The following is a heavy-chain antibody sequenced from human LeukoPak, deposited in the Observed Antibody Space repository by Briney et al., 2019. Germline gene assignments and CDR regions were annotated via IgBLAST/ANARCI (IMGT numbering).Heavy chain of an antibody. Sequence: SETLSLTCAVYDGSFSGYYWSWIRQHPGKGLEWIGEINHSGSTNYNPSLKSRVTISVDTSKNQFSLKLSSVTAADTAVYYCARDHYYGSGSYSDYWGQGTLVTVSS. CDR1: DGSFSGYY. CDR3: ARDHYYGSGSYSDY. V-gene: IGHV4-34*01. J-gene: IGHJ4*02. CDR2: INHSGST. D-gene: IGHD3-10*01.